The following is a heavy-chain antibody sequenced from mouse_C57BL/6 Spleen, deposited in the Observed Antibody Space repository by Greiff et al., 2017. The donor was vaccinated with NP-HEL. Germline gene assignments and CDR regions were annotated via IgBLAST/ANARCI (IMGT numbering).Heavy chain of an antibody. D-gene: IGHD3-2*02. CDR1: GYTFTSYW. CDR3: AGWTAEATGFAY. V-gene: IGHV1-55*01. J-gene: IGHJ3*01. CDR2: IYPGSGST. Sequence: QVQLQQPGAELVKPGASVKMSCKASGYTFTSYWITWVKQRPGQGLEWIGDIYPGSGSTNYNEKFKSKATLTVDTSSSTAYMQLSSLTSEDSAVYDCAGWTAEATGFAYWGQGTLVTVSA.